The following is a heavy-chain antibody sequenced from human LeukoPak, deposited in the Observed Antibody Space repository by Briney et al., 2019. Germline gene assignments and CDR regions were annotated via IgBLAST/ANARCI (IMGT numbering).Heavy chain of an antibody. V-gene: IGHV1-2*02. D-gene: IGHD3-10*01. J-gene: IGHJ5*02. CDR2: INLNSGGT. CDR3: ARGRVINMIRGIIRVGHNCFDP. Sequence: GASVKVSCKAVGYTFTGYYIHWVRQAPGQGLEWLGWINLNSGGTNYTQKFQGRVTMTRDTSISTAYMELSSLRSDDTAVYYCARGRVINMIRGIIRVGHNCFDPWGQGTLVTVSS. CDR1: GYTFTGYY.